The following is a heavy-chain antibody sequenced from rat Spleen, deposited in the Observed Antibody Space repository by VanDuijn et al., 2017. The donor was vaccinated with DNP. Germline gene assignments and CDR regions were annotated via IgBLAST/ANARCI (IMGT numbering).Heavy chain of an antibody. CDR1: GFTFSNYY. V-gene: IGHV5-27*01. D-gene: IGHD1-12*02. J-gene: IGHJ2*01. CDR3: TTTHYFDGWFPFDY. CDR2: LSTGGGIT. Sequence: EVQLVESGGGLVQPGRSLKLSCAASGFTFSNYYMAWVRQAPTKGLELVAYLSTGGGITYYRDSVKGRFTHSRDNAESTLYLQMDSLRSEDTATYYCTTTHYFDGWFPFDYWGQGVMVTVSS.